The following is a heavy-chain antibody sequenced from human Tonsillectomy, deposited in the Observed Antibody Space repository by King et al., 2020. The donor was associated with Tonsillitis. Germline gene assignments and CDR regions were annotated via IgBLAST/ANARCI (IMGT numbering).Heavy chain of an antibody. Sequence: VQLVESGAEVKKPGSSVRVSCTTSGGTFTNFAFSWVRQAPGQGLEWMGGIVSGFAPAVYAKHFQGRVTITVDESTSTTYMELSSLRSEDTAVYYCARDIGDWGDYWGQGTLVTVSS. CDR1: GGTFTNFA. D-gene: IGHD3-10*01. CDR2: IVSGFAPA. J-gene: IGHJ4*02. CDR3: ARDIGDWGDY. V-gene: IGHV1-69*01.